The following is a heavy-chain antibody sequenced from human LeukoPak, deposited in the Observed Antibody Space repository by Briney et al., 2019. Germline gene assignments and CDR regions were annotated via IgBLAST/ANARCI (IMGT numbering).Heavy chain of an antibody. CDR1: GDSMSSSHYC. CDR2: IYYSGST. CDR3: ARGKAGWEQWLVGEGYFDY. J-gene: IGHJ4*02. V-gene: IGHV4-39*07. Sequence: PSETLSLTCTVSGDSMSSSHYCWGWIRQPPGKGLEWIGSIYYSGSTYYNPSLKSRVTISVDTSKNQFSLKLSSVTAADTAVYYCARGKAGWEQWLVGEGYFDYWGQGTLVTVSS. D-gene: IGHD6-19*01.